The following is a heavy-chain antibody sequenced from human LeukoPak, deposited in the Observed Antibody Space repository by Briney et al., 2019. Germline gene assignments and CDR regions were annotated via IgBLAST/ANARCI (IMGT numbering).Heavy chain of an antibody. Sequence: GSLRLSCAASGFTFSNYWMSWVRQAPGKGLEWVANIKQDGSEKYYVDSVKGRFTISRDNAKNSLYLQMNSLRAEDTAVYYCAKDLDVWFGELLTYRNWFDPWGQGTLVTVSS. V-gene: IGHV3-7*01. J-gene: IGHJ5*02. D-gene: IGHD3-10*01. CDR1: GFTFSNYW. CDR2: IKQDGSEK. CDR3: AKDLDVWFGELLTYRNWFDP.